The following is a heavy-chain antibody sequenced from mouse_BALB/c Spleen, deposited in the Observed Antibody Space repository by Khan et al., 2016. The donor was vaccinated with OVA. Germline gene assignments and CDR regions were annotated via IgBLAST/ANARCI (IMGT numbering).Heavy chain of an antibody. CDR1: GYTFTSYW. V-gene: IGHV1-7*01. J-gene: IGHJ3*01. CDR3: ANHVSSAAWFAY. CDR2: INPSTGYS. Sequence: QVQLQQSGAKLAKPGASVKMSCKASGYTFTSYWMHWVKQRPGQGLEWIGYINPSTGYSEYNQKFKDKATLTADKSSSTAYMQLSSLTSDDSAVYYCANHVSSAAWFAYWGQGTLVTVSA. D-gene: IGHD1-1*01.